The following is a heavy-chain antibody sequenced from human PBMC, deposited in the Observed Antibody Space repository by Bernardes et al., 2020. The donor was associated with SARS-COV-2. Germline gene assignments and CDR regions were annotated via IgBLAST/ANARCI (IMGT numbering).Heavy chain of an antibody. D-gene: IGHD3-3*01. CDR2: IYTSGST. Sequence: SETLSLTCTFPCGSISSYYWSWIRQPAGKGLEWIGRIYTSGSTNYNPSLKSRVTMSVDTSKNHFSLKLSSVTAADTAVYYCARGTQQITIFGVVIDDAFDIWGQGTMVTVSS. CDR1: CGSISSYY. V-gene: IGHV4-4*07. CDR3: ARGTQQITIFGVVIDDAFDI. J-gene: IGHJ3*02.